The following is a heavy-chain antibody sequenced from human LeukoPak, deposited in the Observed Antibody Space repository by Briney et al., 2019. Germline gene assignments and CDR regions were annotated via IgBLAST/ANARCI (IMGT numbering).Heavy chain of an antibody. CDR2: IKQDGSEK. V-gene: IGHV3-7*01. CDR3: ARDQQELAEIDY. J-gene: IGHJ4*02. Sequence: GGSLRLSCAASGFGFSFYWMTWVRQAPGKGLEWVANIKQDGSEKYYVDSVKGRFTISRDNAKNSLFLQMNSLRAEDTAVYYCARDQQELAEIDYWGQGTLVTVSS. D-gene: IGHD1-1*01. CDR1: GFGFSFYW.